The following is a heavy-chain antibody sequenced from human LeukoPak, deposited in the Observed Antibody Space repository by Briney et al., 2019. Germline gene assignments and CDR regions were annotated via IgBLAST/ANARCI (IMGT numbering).Heavy chain of an antibody. D-gene: IGHD1-26*01. J-gene: IGHJ4*02. CDR3: AKGASASRHFDY. CDR2: ISASGGST. V-gene: IGHV3-23*01. Sequence: TGGSLRLSCAPSGFTFSNCAMNWVRQAPGKGLEWVSDISASGGSTNYADAVKGRFTISRDNSKNTLYLQMNSLRAEDAAVYYCAKGASASRHFDYWGQGTLVTVSS. CDR1: GFTFSNCA.